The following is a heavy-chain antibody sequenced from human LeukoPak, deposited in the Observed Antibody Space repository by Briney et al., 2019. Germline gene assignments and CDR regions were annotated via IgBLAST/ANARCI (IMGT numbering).Heavy chain of an antibody. V-gene: IGHV3-23*01. D-gene: IGHD1-26*01. J-gene: IGHJ4*02. Sequence: GGSLRLSCAASGFTFTSYSMNWVRQAPGKGLEWVSTISGGGGSTYYADSVKGRFTISGDNSKNTLYLQVNSLRAEDTAVYYCAKGGKWDVTPFDYWGQGTLVTVSS. CDR3: AKGGKWDVTPFDY. CDR1: GFTFTSYS. CDR2: ISGGGGST.